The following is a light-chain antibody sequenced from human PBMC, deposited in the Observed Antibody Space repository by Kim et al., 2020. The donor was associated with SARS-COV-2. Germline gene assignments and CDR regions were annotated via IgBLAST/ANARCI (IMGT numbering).Light chain of an antibody. CDR1: SSDFGDYHY. CDR2: DVS. Sequence: GQSITISCTGTSSDFGDYHYVSWYQQHPGKAPKLMIYDVSNRPSGVSKRFSGSKSGNTASLTISGLQAEDEADYYCSSYTSSSTVVFGGGTQLTVL. J-gene: IGLJ2*01. V-gene: IGLV2-14*03. CDR3: SSYTSSSTVV.